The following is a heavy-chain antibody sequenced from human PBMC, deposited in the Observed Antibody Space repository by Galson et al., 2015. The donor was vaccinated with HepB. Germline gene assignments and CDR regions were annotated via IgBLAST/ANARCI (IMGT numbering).Heavy chain of an antibody. Sequence: SVKVSCKASGYTFTSYDINWVRQATGQGLEWMGWMNPNSGNTGYAQKFQGRVTMTRNTSISTAYMELSSLRSEDTAVYYCARGSRDGRGARTYGIDYWGQGTLVTVSS. CDR3: ARGSRDGRGARTYGIDY. CDR2: MNPNSGNT. J-gene: IGHJ4*02. V-gene: IGHV1-8*01. D-gene: IGHD3-10*01. CDR1: GYTFTSYD.